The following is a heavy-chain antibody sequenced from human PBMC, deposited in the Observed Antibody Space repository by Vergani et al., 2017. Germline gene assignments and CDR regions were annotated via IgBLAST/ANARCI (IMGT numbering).Heavy chain of an antibody. Sequence: QVQLVQSGAEVKKPGASVKVSCKVSGYTFTSYYMHWVRQAPGQGLEWMGIINPSGGSTSYAQKFQGRVTMTRDTSTSTVYMELSSLRSEDTAVYYCARAAYGHLLATVSYFDYWGQGTLVTVSS. J-gene: IGHJ4*02. CDR2: INPSGGST. V-gene: IGHV1-46*01. CDR3: ARAAYGHLLATVSYFDY. CDR1: GYTFTSYY. D-gene: IGHD4-17*01.